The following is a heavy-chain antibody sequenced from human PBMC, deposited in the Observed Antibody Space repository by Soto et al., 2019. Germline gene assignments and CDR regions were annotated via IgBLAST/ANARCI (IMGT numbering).Heavy chain of an antibody. CDR1: GFTFSEYG. CDR3: AKLTRWRQQYLRPSLDY. J-gene: IGHJ4*02. CDR2: ITGSGGTT. V-gene: IGHV3-23*01. D-gene: IGHD5-18*01. Sequence: PGGSLRLSCVASGFTFSEYGMNWVRQAPGKGLEWVSGITGSGGTTYYADSVKGRFTISRDNSKNTVFLQMNSLRAEDTALYYCAKLTRWRQQYLRPSLDYWGQGTLVTVSS.